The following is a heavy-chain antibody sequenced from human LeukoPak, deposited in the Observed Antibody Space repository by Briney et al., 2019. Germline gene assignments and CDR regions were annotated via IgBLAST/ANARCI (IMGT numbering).Heavy chain of an antibody. V-gene: IGHV3-23*01. J-gene: IGHJ4*02. Sequence: GGSLRLSCAASGFTFSSYAMSWVRQAPGKGLEWVSAISGSGGSTYYADSVKGRFTISRDNSKNTVYLQMNRLRVEDTALYYCVRSLDYWGQGTLVTVSS. CDR1: GFTFSSYA. CDR2: ISGSGGST. CDR3: VRSLDY.